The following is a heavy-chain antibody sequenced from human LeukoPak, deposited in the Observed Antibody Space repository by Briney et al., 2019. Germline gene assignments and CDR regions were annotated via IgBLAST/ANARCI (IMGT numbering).Heavy chain of an antibody. V-gene: IGHV4-30-2*01. D-gene: IGHD5-12*01. CDR1: GGSISSGGYS. CDR2: IYHSGST. Sequence: SETLSLTCAVSGGSISSGGYSWSWIRQPPGKGLEWIGYIYHSGSTYYNPSLKSRVTISVDRSKNQFSLKLSSVTAADTAVYYCASHSGYDYFSIDYWGQGALVTVSS. J-gene: IGHJ4*02. CDR3: ASHSGYDYFSIDY.